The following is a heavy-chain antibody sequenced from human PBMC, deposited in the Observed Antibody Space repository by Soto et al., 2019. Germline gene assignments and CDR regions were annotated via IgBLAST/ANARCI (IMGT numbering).Heavy chain of an antibody. J-gene: IGHJ4*02. V-gene: IGHV3-13*01. CDR3: ARVTHSSGYYYADY. CDR2: IGTAGDT. D-gene: IGHD3-22*01. CDR1: GFTFSSYD. Sequence: PGGSLRLSCAASGFTFSSYDMHWVRQATGKGLEWVSAIGTAGDTYYPGSVKGRFTISRENAKNSLYLQMNSLRAGDTAVYYCARVTHSSGYYYADYWGQGTLVTVSS.